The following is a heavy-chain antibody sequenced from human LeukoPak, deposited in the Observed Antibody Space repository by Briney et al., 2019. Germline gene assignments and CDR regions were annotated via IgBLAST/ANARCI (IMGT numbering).Heavy chain of an antibody. CDR2: IKQDGSEK. CDR1: GFTFSSYW. J-gene: IGHJ4*02. V-gene: IGHV3-7*01. Sequence: GGSLRLSCAASGFTFSSYWMSWVRQAPGKGLEWVANIKQDGSEKYYVDSVKGRFTISRDNAKNSLYLQMNSLRAEDTAVYYCARDMSRGFGESPDYWGQGTLVTVSS. D-gene: IGHD3-10*01. CDR3: ARDMSRGFGESPDY.